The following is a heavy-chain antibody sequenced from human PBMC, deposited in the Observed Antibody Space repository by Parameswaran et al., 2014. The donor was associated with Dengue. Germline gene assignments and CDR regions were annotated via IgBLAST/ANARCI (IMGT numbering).Heavy chain of an antibody. CDR3: AKMGGRVAARRDDY. CDR2: ISGSGGRT. D-gene: IGHD6-6*01. V-gene: IGHV3-23*01. Sequence: QAGGSLRLSCAASGFIFSNYAMSWVRQAPGKGLEWLSSISGSGGRTYYADSVKGRFTISRDNSKNTTYLEMNNLRVEDTALYYCAKMGGRVAARRDDYWGQGTLVTVSS. CDR1: GFIFSNYA. J-gene: IGHJ4*02.